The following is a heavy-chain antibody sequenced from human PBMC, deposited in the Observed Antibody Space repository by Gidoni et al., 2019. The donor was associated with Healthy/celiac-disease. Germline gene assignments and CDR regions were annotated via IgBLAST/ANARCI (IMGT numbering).Heavy chain of an antibody. V-gene: IGHV4-61*02. J-gene: IGHJ6*03. CDR1: GCSLSSGSYY. CDR3: ARTFWSGYFDYYYYYMDV. Sequence: QVHLQYSGPGLVKPSQTLSLTCPLSGCSLSSGSYYGSWIRQPAGKGLEWIGRIYTSGSTNYNPYLKSRVTMSVDTSKNQFSLKLSSVTAADTAVYYCARTFWSGYFDYYYYYMDVWGKGTTVTVSS. D-gene: IGHD3-3*01. CDR2: IYTSGST.